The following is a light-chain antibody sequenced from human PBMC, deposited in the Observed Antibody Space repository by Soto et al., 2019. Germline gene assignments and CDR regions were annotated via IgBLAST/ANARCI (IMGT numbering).Light chain of an antibody. CDR1: QSVSSSY. V-gene: IGKV3-20*01. J-gene: IGKJ1*01. Sequence: EIVLTQSPGTLSLSPGERATLSCRASQSVSSSYLAWYQQKPGQAPRLLIYGASSRATGIPDRFSGSGSGTAFTLTISRLEPEDFAVYYCQQYGSSSTWTFGQGTKVDIK. CDR3: QQYGSSSTWT. CDR2: GAS.